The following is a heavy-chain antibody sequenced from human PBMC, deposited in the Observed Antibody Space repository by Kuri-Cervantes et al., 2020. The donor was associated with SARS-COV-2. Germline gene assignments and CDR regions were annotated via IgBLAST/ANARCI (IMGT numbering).Heavy chain of an antibody. J-gene: IGHJ5*02. CDR1: GYSFSSYD. Sequence: ASVKVSCKASGYSFSSYDINWVRQAAGQGLEWMGWLNPDTGNTGNAKEFQGRVAITADESTSTAYMELSSLRSEDTAVYYCARDLPGATGRGFDPWGQGTLVTVSS. CDR3: ARDLPGATGRGFDP. V-gene: IGHV1-8*01. CDR2: LNPDTGNT. D-gene: IGHD1-26*01.